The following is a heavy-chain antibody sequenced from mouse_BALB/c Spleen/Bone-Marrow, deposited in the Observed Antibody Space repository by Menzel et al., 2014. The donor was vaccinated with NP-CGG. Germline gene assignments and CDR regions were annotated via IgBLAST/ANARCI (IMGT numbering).Heavy chain of an antibody. CDR1: GYTFTSYW. V-gene: IGHV1S41*01. CDR2: IAPGSGST. J-gene: IGHJ2*01. CDR3: ARQYGNYFDY. Sequence: DLVKPGASVKLSCKASGYTFTSYWINWIKQRPGQGLEWIGRIAPGSGSTYYNEMFKGKATLTADKSSSTAYMQLSSLTSEDSAVYFCARQYGNYFDYWGQGTTLTVSS. D-gene: IGHD2-10*02.